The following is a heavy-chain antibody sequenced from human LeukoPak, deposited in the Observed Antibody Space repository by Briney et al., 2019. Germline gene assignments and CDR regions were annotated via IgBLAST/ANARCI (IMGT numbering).Heavy chain of an antibody. CDR1: GGSISSSSYY. J-gene: IGHJ4*02. V-gene: IGHV4-39*02. D-gene: IGHD3-10*01. Sequence: SETLSLTCTVSGGSISSSSYYWGWIRQPPGKGLVWIGSIYYSGSTYYNPSLKSRVTISVDTSKNQFSLKLSSVTAADTAVYYCARDQVVRGTNPSYYFDYWGQGTLVTVSS. CDR3: ARDQVVRGTNPSYYFDY. CDR2: IYYSGST.